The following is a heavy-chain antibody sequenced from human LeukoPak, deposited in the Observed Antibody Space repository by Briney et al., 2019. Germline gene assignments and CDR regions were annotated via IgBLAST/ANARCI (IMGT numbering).Heavy chain of an antibody. CDR3: AKDTDVASSGWFLYYMDV. CDR1: GFTVSSNY. Sequence: GGSLRLSCAASGFTVSSNYMSWVRQAPGKGLEWVSVIYSGGSTYYADSVKGRFTISRDNSKNTLYLQMNSLRAEDTAVYYCAKDTDVASSGWFLYYMDVWGKGTTVTVSS. V-gene: IGHV3-53*05. D-gene: IGHD6-19*01. J-gene: IGHJ6*03. CDR2: IYSGGST.